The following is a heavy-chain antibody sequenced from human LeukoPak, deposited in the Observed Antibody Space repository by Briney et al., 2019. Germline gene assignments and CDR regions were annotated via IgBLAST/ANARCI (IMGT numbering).Heavy chain of an antibody. V-gene: IGHV4-59*01. D-gene: IGHD3-22*01. CDR3: ARDYYDSSGFSYFDS. CDR2: IFYSGST. J-gene: IGHJ4*02. Sequence: SSETLSLTCTVSSGSINNYYWHWIRQPPGKGLEWIGYIFYSGSTNYNPSLNSRVTISVDTSKNQFSLKLSSVTAADTAVYYCARDYYDSSGFSYFDSWGRGTLVTVSS. CDR1: SGSINNYY.